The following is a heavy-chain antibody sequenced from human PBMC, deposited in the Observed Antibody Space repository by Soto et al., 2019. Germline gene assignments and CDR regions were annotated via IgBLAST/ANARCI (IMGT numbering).Heavy chain of an antibody. J-gene: IGHJ5*02. CDR1: GGNFSSYT. V-gene: IGHV1-69*02. D-gene: IGHD5-18*01. CDR3: ARRGYSYGPNWFDP. Sequence: QVQLVQSGAEVKKPGSSVKVSCKASGGNFSSYTISWVRQAPGQGLEWMGRIIPILGIANYAQKFQGRVTITADKSTSTAYMELSSLRSEDTAVYYCARRGYSYGPNWFDPWGQGTLVTVSS. CDR2: IIPILGIA.